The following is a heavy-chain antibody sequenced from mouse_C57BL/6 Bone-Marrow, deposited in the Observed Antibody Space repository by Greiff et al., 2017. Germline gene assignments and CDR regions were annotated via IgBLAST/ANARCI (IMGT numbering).Heavy chain of an antibody. Sequence: EVKLVESGGGLVQPGESLKLSCESNEYEFPSHDMSWVRKTPEKRLELVAAINSDGGSTYYPDTMERRFIISRDNTKKTLYLQMSSLRSEDTALYYCARHGYYGSSYGWYFDVWGTGTTVTVSS. CDR2: INSDGGST. J-gene: IGHJ1*03. CDR1: EYEFPSHD. V-gene: IGHV5-2*01. CDR3: ARHGYYGSSYGWYFDV. D-gene: IGHD1-1*01.